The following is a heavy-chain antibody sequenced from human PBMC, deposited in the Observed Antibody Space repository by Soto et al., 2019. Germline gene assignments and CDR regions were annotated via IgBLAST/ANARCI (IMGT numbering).Heavy chain of an antibody. J-gene: IGHJ4*02. CDR2: ISAYNGNT. CDR1: GYPFSMYG. V-gene: IGHV1-18*01. D-gene: IGHD3-22*01. Sequence: QVQLVQSGAEVTKPGASVQVSCKTSGYPFSMYGISWVRQAPGQGRDWMGRISAYNGNTEYAQKFQGRVTMTRDISTSTAYLDLRSLRSDDTAVYYCAMPSYYDTTTAFDYWGQGALVTVSS. CDR3: AMPSYYDTTTAFDY.